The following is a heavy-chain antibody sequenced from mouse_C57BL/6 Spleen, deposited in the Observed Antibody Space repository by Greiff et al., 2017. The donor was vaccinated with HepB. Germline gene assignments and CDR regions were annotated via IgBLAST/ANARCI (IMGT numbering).Heavy chain of an antibody. J-gene: IGHJ3*01. CDR1: GYTFTSYW. D-gene: IGHD2-3*01. V-gene: IGHV1-55*01. CDR3: ARRGDGYYVIAY. CDR2: IYPGSGST. Sequence: QVQLQQPGAELVKPGASVKMSCKASGYTFTSYWITWVKQRPGQGLEWIGDIYPGSGSTNYNEKFKSKATLTVDTSSSTAYMQLSSLTSEDSAVYYCARRGDGYYVIAYWGQGTLVTVSA.